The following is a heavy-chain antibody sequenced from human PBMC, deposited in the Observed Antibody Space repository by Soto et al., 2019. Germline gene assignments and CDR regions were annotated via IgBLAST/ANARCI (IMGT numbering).Heavy chain of an antibody. V-gene: IGHV3-23*01. CDR3: AKDRDSGYVAENFDY. Sequence: GGSLRLSCAASGFTFSSYAMSWVRQAPGKGLEWVSAISGSGGSTYYADSVKGRFTISRDNSKNTLYLQMNSLRAEDTAVYYCAKDRDSGYVAENFDYWGQGTLVTVSS. CDR2: ISGSGGST. J-gene: IGHJ4*02. CDR1: GFTFSSYA. D-gene: IGHD5-12*01.